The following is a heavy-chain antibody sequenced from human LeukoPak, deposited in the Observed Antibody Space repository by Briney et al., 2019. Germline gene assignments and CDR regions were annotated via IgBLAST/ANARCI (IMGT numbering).Heavy chain of an antibody. J-gene: IGHJ4*02. CDR3: ARELGEYFDY. CDR1: GGSISSYY. V-gene: IGHV4-59*01. D-gene: IGHD3-10*01. Sequence: SETLSLTCTVSGGSISSYYWSWIRQPPGKGLEWIGYIYYSGSTNYNPSLKSRVTISVDTSKNQFSLKLSSVTAADTAVYYCARELGEYFDYWGQGTLVTVSS. CDR2: IYYSGST.